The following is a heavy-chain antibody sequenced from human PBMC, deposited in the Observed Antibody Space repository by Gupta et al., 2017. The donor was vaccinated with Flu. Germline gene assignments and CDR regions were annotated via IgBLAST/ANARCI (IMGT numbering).Heavy chain of an antibody. D-gene: IGHD2-15*01. V-gene: IGHV3-74*01. CDR3: ARENGYCSGGSCRLAYYGMDV. J-gene: IGHJ6*02. CDR2: INSDGSST. CDR1: GFTFSSYW. Sequence: EVQLVESGGGLVQPGGSLRLSCAASGFTFSSYWMHWVRQAPGKGLVWVSRINSDGSSTSYADSVKGRFTISRDNAKNTLYLQMNSLRAEDTAVYYCARENGYCSGGSCRLAYYGMDVWGQGTTVTVSS.